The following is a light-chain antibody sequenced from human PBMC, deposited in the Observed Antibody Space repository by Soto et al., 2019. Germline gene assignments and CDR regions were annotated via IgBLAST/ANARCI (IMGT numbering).Light chain of an antibody. CDR1: QSVSSY. CDR3: QQRSNWPLTT. J-gene: IGKJ5*01. Sequence: EMVLTQSPATLSLSPGERATLSCRASQSVSSYLAWYQQKPGQAPRLLIYDASNRATGIPARFSGSGSGTDFTLTISSLEPEDFAVYYCQQRSNWPLTTLGQGTRLEIK. CDR2: DAS. V-gene: IGKV3-11*01.